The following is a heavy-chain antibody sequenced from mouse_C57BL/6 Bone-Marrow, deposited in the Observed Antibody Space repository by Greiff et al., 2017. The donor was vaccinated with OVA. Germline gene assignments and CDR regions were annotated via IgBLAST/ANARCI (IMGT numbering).Heavy chain of an antibody. D-gene: IGHD4-1*01. CDR3: ARRWDGAMDY. V-gene: IGHV5-17*01. CDR1: GFTFSDYG. CDR2: ISSGNSTI. Sequence: EVKLVESGGGLLKPGGSLKLSCAASGFTFSDYGMHWVRQAPEKGLEWFAYISSGNSTIYYADTVKGRFTISRDNAKNTLFLQMTSLRSEDTAMYYCARRWDGAMDYWGQGTSVTVSS. J-gene: IGHJ4*01.